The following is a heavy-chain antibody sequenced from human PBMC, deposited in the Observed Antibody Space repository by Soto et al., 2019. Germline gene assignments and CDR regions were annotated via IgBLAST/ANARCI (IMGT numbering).Heavy chain of an antibody. D-gene: IGHD3-3*01. CDR1: GFTFTSSA. V-gene: IGHV1-58*01. J-gene: IGHJ5*02. CDR2: IVVGSGNT. Sequence: ASVKVSCRASGFTFTSSAVQWVRHARGQRREWIGWIVVGSGNTNYAQKFQERVIITRDISTSTAYMEPSSLRTEDTAMYSCAASPYVLRFLEWSPEFDPWGQGTLVTVSS. CDR3: AASPYVLRFLEWSPEFDP.